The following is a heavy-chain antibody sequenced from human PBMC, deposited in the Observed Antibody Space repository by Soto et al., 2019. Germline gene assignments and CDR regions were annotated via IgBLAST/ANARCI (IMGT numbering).Heavy chain of an antibody. D-gene: IGHD3-9*01. V-gene: IGHV1-58*01. CDR2: IVVGSGNT. CDR3: AAKGDYDILTGPPNWFDP. J-gene: IGHJ5*02. CDR1: GFTFTSSA. Sequence: VKVSCKASGFTFTSSAVQWVRQARGQRLEWIGWIVVGSGNTNYAQKFQERVTITRDMSTSTAYMELSSLRSEDTAVYYCAAKGDYDILTGPPNWFDPWGQGTLVTVSS.